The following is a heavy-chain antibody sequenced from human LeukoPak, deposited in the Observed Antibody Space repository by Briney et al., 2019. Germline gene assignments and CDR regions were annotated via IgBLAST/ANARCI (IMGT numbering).Heavy chain of an antibody. CDR3: TRPDDYGDY. J-gene: IGHJ4*02. CDR2: IRSRANTYAT. V-gene: IGHV3-73*01. Sequence: GGSLRLSCAASGFTFSSYGMHWVRQASGKGLEWVGRIRSRANTYATAYAASVKGRFTISRDDSKNTAYLQMNSLKTEDTALYYCTRPDDYGDYWGQGTLVTVSS. CDR1: GFTFSSYG.